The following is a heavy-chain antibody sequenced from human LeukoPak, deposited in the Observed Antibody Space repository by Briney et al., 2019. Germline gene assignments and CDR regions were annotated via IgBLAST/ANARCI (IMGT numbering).Heavy chain of an antibody. CDR3: AKDPDCTSGICYTFFDY. CDR2: ISWNSGSI. V-gene: IGHV3-9*01. J-gene: IGHJ4*02. Sequence: GGSLRLSCAASGFTFDDYAMHWVRQAPGKGLEWVSGISWNSGSIGYADSVKGRFTISRDNAKNSLYLQMNSLRAEDTAVYYCAKDPDCTSGICYTFFDYWGQGTLVTVSS. CDR1: GFTFDDYA. D-gene: IGHD2-8*01.